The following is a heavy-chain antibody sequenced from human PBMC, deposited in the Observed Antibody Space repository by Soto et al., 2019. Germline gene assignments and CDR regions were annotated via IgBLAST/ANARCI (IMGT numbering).Heavy chain of an antibody. CDR1: GFTFSSYS. V-gene: IGHV3-21*01. CDR2: ISSSSSYI. D-gene: IGHD6-6*01. CDR3: ARGTRYSSSPYYYYYMDV. Sequence: GGSLRLSCAASGFTFSSYSMNWVRQAPGKGLEWVSSISSSSSYIYYADSVKGRFTISRDNAKNTLYLQMNSLRAEDTAVYYCARGTRYSSSPYYYYYMDVWGKGTTVTVSS. J-gene: IGHJ6*03.